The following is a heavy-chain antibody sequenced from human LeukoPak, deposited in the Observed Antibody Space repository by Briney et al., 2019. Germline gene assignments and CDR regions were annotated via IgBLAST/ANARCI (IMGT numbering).Heavy chain of an antibody. CDR1: GFTFSSYH. D-gene: IGHD2-2*01. V-gene: IGHV3-30*03. CDR3: ARDLSTKHSSDD. Sequence: PGRSLMLSCAASGFTFSSYHMHWVRQAPGKGLEWVAVISYDGSNKYYADSVKGRFTISRDNSKNTLYLQMNSLKAEDTALYYCARDLSTKHSSDDWGQGTLVTVSS. J-gene: IGHJ1*01. CDR2: ISYDGSNK.